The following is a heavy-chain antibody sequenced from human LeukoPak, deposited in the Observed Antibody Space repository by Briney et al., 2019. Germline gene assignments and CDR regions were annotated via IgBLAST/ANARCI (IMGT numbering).Heavy chain of an antibody. CDR1: GYTFTSYY. Sequence: VASVKVSCKASGYTFTSYYMHWVRQAPGQGLEWMGIINPSGGSTSYAQKFQGRVTMTRDMSTSTVYLELSSLRSEDTAVYYCARDRAPVTMIRGAPGGFDPWGQGTLVTVSS. D-gene: IGHD3-10*01. V-gene: IGHV1-46*01. J-gene: IGHJ5*02. CDR3: ARDRAPVTMIRGAPGGFDP. CDR2: INPSGGST.